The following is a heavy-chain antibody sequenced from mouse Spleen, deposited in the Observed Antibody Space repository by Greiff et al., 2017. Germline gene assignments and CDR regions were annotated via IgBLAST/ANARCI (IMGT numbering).Heavy chain of an antibody. CDR3: GAYDGDDVFDY. Sequence: QVQLQQSGAELVRPGSSVKISCKASGYAFSSYWMNWVKQRPGQGLEWIGQIYPGDGDTNYNGKFKGKATLTADKSSSTAYMQLSSLTSEDSAFYCCGAYDGDDVFDYWGQGTTVTVSA. CDR2: IYPGDGDT. CDR1: GYAFSSYW. D-gene: IGHD1-2*01. J-gene: IGHJ2*01. V-gene: IGHV1-80*01.